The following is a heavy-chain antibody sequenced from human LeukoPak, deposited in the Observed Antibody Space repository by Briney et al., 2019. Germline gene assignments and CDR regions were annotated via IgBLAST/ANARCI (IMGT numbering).Heavy chain of an antibody. CDR2: IYYSGST. J-gene: IGHJ4*02. CDR1: GGSISSYY. V-gene: IGHV4-59*12. D-gene: IGHD3-10*01. CDR3: ARDRSEEVHFDY. Sequence: SETLSLTCTVSGGSISSYYWSWIRQPPGKGLEWIGYIYYSGSTNYNPSLKSRVTISVDTSKNQFSLKLSSVTAADTAVYYCARDRSEEVHFDYWGQGTLVTVSS.